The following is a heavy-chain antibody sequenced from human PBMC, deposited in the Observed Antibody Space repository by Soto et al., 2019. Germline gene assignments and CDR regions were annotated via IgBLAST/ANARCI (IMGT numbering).Heavy chain of an antibody. V-gene: IGHV3-48*02. J-gene: IGHJ4*02. CDR3: ARVFYSVAGTGGLDY. CDR1: GFTFSSYS. Sequence: EVQLVESGGGLVQPGGSLRLSCAASGFTFSSYSMNWVRQAPGKGLEWVSYISSSSSTIYYADSVKGRFTTSRDNAKNSLYLQMNSLRDEDTAVYYCARVFYSVAGTGGLDYWGQGTLVTVSS. CDR2: ISSSSSTI. D-gene: IGHD6-19*01.